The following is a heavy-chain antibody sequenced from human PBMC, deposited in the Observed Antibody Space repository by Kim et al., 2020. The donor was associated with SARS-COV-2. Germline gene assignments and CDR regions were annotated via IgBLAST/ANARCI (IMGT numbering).Heavy chain of an antibody. J-gene: IGHJ3*02. V-gene: IGHV4-59*01. CDR2: IYYSGST. Sequence: SETLSLTCTVSGGSISSYYWSWIRQPPGKGLEWIGYIYYSGSTNYNPSLKSRVTISVDTSKNQFSLKLSSVTAADTAVYYCARAGGPAPIDAFDIWGQWTMVTVSS. CDR1: GGSISSYY. CDR3: ARAGGPAPIDAFDI. D-gene: IGHD2-15*01.